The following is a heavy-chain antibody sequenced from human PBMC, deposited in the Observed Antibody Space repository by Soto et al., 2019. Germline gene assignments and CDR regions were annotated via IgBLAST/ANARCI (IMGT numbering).Heavy chain of an antibody. Sequence: GGSLRFSCAASGFTFTRYSMNWVRQAPGKGLEWVSSISSTTNYIYYADSMKGRFTVSRDNAKNSVYLEMNSLSAEDTAVYYCARESEDLTSNFDYWGQGTLVTVSS. J-gene: IGHJ4*02. V-gene: IGHV3-21*01. CDR2: ISSTTNYI. CDR3: ARESEDLTSNFDY. CDR1: GFTFTRYS.